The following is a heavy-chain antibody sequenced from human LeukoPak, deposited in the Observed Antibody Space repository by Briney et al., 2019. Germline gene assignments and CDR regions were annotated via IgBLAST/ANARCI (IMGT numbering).Heavy chain of an antibody. D-gene: IGHD5-18*01. Sequence: PSETLSLTCAVYGGSFSGYYWSWIRQPPGKGLEWIGEINHSGSTNYNPSLKSRVTISVDTSKNQFSLKLSSVTAADTAVYYCARDTAMVNGYYYGMDVWGQGTTVTVSS. CDR1: GGSFSGYY. J-gene: IGHJ6*02. V-gene: IGHV4-34*01. CDR3: ARDTAMVNGYYYGMDV. CDR2: INHSGST.